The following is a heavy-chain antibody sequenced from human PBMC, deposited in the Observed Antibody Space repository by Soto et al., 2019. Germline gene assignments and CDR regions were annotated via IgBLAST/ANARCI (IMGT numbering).Heavy chain of an antibody. V-gene: IGHV1-18*04. CDR1: GYTFTSYG. D-gene: IGHD5-18*01. CDR3: ARDMVPTATVPLDAFDI. CDR2: VSAYNGNT. Sequence: ASVKVSCKASGYTFTSYGISWVRQAPGQGLEWMGWVSAYNGNTNYAQKLQGRVTMTTDTSTSTAYMELRSLRSDDTAVYYCARDMVPTATVPLDAFDIWGQGTMVTV. J-gene: IGHJ3*02.